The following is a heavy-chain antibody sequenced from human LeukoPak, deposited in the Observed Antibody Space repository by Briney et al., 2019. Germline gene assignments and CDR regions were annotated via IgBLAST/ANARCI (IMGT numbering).Heavy chain of an antibody. CDR3: ARHGTLRNFDY. Sequence: GSLRLSCAASGFTFSSYSVNWVRQPPGKGLEWIGEINHSGSTNYNPSLKSRVTISVDTSKNQFSLKLSSVTAADTAVYYCARHGTLRNFDYWGQGTLVTVSS. J-gene: IGHJ4*02. D-gene: IGHD1-14*01. CDR2: INHSGST. V-gene: IGHV4-34*01. CDR1: GFTFSSYS.